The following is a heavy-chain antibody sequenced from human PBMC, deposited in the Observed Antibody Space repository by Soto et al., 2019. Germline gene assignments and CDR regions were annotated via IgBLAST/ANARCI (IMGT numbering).Heavy chain of an antibody. V-gene: IGHV3-9*01. D-gene: IGHD5-12*01. CDR3: TKGGYDLIYYFDMDV. CDR2: ISSDGDTI. Sequence: EVQLIESGGGWVQPGTSLRVSCVASGFTFHEYAIHWVRQAPGKGLEWVSGISSDGDTIVYADSVQGRFTFFRDNAKNSLYLQMTSLRAEDTALYYCTKGGYDLIYYFDMDVWGQGTTVSVSS. CDR1: GFTFHEYA. J-gene: IGHJ6*02.